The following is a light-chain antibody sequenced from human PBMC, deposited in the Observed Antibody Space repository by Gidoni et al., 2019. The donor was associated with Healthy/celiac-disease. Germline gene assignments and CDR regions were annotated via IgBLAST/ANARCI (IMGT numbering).Light chain of an antibody. CDR2: DDS. Sequence: SYVLTQPPSVSLAPGQTARITCGGNNIGSKSVHWDQQKPGQAPVLVVYDDSDRPSGITERFAGSNSGNTLTLTISRVEAGDEADYYCQVWDSSSDHVVFGGGTQL. CDR1: NIGSKS. CDR3: QVWDSSSDHVV. J-gene: IGLJ2*01. V-gene: IGLV3-21*02.